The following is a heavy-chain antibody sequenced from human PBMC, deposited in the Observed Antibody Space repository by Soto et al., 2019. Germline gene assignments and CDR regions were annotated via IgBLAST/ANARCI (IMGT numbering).Heavy chain of an antibody. CDR2: IKSKTDGGTT. V-gene: IGHV3-15*01. Sequence: PGGSLRLSCAASGFTFSNAWMSWFRQAPGKGLEWVGRIKSKTDGGTTDYAAPVKGRFTISRDDSKNTLYLQMNSLRAEDTAVYYCAKLANWGSGYLPSVDYWGQGTLVTVSS. CDR1: GFTFSNAW. J-gene: IGHJ4*02. CDR3: AKLANWGSGYLPSVDY. D-gene: IGHD3-22*01.